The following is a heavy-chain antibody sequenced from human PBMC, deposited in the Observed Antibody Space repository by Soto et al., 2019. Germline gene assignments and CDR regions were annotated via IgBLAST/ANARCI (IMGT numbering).Heavy chain of an antibody. CDR2: INSDGSSI. D-gene: IGHD5-18*01. V-gene: IGHV3-74*01. CDR1: KFTITSYW. J-gene: IGHJ6*02. CDR3: AREVSHGYVLRGMDV. Sequence: EVQLVESGGGLVQPGGSVRLACAASKFTITSYWMHWFRQAPGKGLVWVSRINSDGSSISYADAVKGRFTISRDNAKNTLYLKMNSLRFEDTAVYYCAREVSHGYVLRGMDVWCQGTTVTVFS.